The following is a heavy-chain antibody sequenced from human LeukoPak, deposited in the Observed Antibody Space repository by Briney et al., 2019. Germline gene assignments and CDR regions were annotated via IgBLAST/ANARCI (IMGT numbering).Heavy chain of an antibody. CDR1: GYTFTSYD. D-gene: IGHD3-22*01. CDR3: ATAPYYYDSSVDY. Sequence: GASVKVACKASGYTFTSYDINWVRQATGQGLEWMGWMNPNSGNTGYAQKFQGRVTMTRNTSISTAYMELSSLRSEDTAVYYCATAPYYYDSSVDYWGQGTLVTVSS. V-gene: IGHV1-8*01. J-gene: IGHJ4*02. CDR2: MNPNSGNT.